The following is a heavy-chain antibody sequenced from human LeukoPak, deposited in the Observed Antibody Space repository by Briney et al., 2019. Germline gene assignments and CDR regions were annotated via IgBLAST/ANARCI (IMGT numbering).Heavy chain of an antibody. CDR3: ATVFKGSSLQDY. J-gene: IGHJ4*02. CDR1: GFTITNHW. Sequence: GGSLRLSCEVSGFTITNHWMYWVCQAPGRGLVWVSRIKSDERSAAYADSVKGRFTISRDNAKNTLYLQMNSLRAEDTAVYYCATVFKGSSLQDYWGQGTLVTVSS. CDR2: IKSDERSA. V-gene: IGHV3-74*03. D-gene: IGHD1-26*01.